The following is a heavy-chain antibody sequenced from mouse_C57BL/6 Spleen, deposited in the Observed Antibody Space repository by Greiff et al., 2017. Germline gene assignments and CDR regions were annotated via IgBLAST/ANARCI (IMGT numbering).Heavy chain of an antibody. CDR1: GYTFTSYW. Sequence: QVQLQQSGAELVKPGASVKLSCKASGYTFTSYWMQWVKQRPGQGLEWIGEIDPSDSYTNYNQKFKGKATLTVDTSSSTAYMQLSSLTSEDSAVYYCAGGNYEGVAMDYWGQGTSVTVSS. V-gene: IGHV1-50*01. J-gene: IGHJ4*01. CDR3: AGGNYEGVAMDY. CDR2: IDPSDSYT. D-gene: IGHD2-1*01.